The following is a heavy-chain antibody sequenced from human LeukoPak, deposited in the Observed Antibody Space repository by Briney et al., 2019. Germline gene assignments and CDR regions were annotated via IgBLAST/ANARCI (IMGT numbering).Heavy chain of an antibody. CDR3: ARAQGYCSSTSCYAIRRFDY. V-gene: IGHV4-59*01. J-gene: IGHJ4*02. Sequence: SETLSLTCTVSGGSISSYYWSWIRQPPGKGLDWNGYIYYSGSTNYNPSLKTRVTISVDTSKNQFSLKLSSVTAADTAVYYCARAQGYCSSTSCYAIRRFDYWGQGTLVTVSS. CDR1: GGSISSYY. CDR2: IYYSGST. D-gene: IGHD2-2*01.